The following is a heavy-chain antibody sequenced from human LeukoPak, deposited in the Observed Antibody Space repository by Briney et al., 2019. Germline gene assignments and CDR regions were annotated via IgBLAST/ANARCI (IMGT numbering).Heavy chain of an antibody. D-gene: IGHD2-2*01. CDR1: GFTFSRYW. V-gene: IGHV3-7*01. CDR3: ARVPAADYYYYFHMDV. J-gene: IGHJ6*03. Sequence: GGSLRLSCAASGFTFSRYWLSWVRQAPGKGLEWVANIKQDGSEKCYVDSVKGRFTISRDNAKNSLYLQMSSLRAEDTAVYYCARVPAADYYYYFHMDVWGKGTKVTVSS. CDR2: IKQDGSEK.